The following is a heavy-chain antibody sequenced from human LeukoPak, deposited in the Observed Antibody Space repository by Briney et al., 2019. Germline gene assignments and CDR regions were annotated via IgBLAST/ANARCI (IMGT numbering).Heavy chain of an antibody. CDR1: GRSFSGYY. CDR2: INHSGST. D-gene: IGHD2-2*02. V-gene: IGHV4-34*01. J-gene: IGHJ5*02. Sequence: SETLSLTCAVYGRSFSGYYWSWIRQPPGKGLEWIGEINHSGSTNYNPSLKSRVTISVDTSKNQFSLKLSSVTAADTAVYYCARSSKGYCSSTSCYIGTDPWGQGTLVTVSS. CDR3: ARSSKGYCSSTSCYIGTDP.